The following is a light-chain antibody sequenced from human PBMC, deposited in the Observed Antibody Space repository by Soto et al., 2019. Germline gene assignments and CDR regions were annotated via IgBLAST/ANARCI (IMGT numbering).Light chain of an antibody. CDR2: GAS. CDR3: QQYGSSPWT. J-gene: IGKJ1*01. V-gene: IGKV3-20*01. Sequence: EIVLTQSPGTLSLSPGERATLSCRASQSVSSSYLAWYQQKPGQAPRLLIYGASSRATGIPDRFSGSGSGTDFTLTSSRLEPESFAVYYCQQYGSSPWTFGQGTKVEIK. CDR1: QSVSSSY.